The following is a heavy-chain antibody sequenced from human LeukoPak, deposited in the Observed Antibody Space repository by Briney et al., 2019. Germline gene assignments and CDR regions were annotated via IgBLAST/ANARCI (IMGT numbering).Heavy chain of an antibody. CDR3: ARGGGSYRIDY. J-gene: IGHJ4*02. CDR1: GGSTSSYY. CDR2: IYYSGGT. D-gene: IGHD1-26*01. Sequence: LETLSLTCSVSGGSTSSYYWSWIRQLPGKGLEWIGHIYYSGGTNYNPSLKSRVTILVDTSKNQFSLKLSSVTAADTALYYCARGGGSYRIDYWGQGTLVTVSS. V-gene: IGHV4-59*01.